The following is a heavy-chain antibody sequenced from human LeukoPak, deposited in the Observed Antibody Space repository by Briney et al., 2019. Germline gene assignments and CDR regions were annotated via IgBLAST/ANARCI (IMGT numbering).Heavy chain of an antibody. J-gene: IGHJ3*02. CDR1: GFTLSSCA. CDR2: ISGSGVTT. CDR3: TKGPWDLPHAFDI. V-gene: IGHV3-23*01. Sequence: GGSLRLSCTASGFTLSSCAMSWVRQAPGKGPECVSTISGSGVTTRYADSVRGRFTISRDSSKNTLYLQMNSLRAEDTAIYYCTKGPWDLPHAFDIWGLGTMVTVSS. D-gene: IGHD1-26*01.